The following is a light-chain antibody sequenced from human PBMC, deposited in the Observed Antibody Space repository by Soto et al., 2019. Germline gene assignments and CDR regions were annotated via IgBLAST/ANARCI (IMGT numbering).Light chain of an antibody. CDR1: QSVSSY. J-gene: IGKJ1*01. Sequence: EIVLTQSPATLSLSPGERATLSCRASQSVSSYLAWYQQKPGQAPRLLIYDASNRATGIPARFSGSGSVTDFTLTISSLEPEDFAVYYCQQRSSSWTFGQGTKVEIK. CDR3: QQRSSSWT. CDR2: DAS. V-gene: IGKV3-11*01.